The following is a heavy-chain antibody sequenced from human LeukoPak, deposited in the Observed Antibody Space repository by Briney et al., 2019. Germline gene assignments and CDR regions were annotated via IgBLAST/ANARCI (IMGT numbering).Heavy chain of an antibody. CDR2: INPSGGST. D-gene: IGHD3-16*01. J-gene: IGHJ4*02. V-gene: IGHV1-46*01. Sequence: GASVKVSCKASGYTFTSYYMHWVRQAPGQGLEWMGIINPSGGSTSYAQKFQGRVTMTRDMSTSTVYMELSSLRSEDTAVYYCAKSKPTWTDSDWGYSDYWGQGALVTVSS. CDR3: AKSKPTWTDSDWGYSDY. CDR1: GYTFTSYY.